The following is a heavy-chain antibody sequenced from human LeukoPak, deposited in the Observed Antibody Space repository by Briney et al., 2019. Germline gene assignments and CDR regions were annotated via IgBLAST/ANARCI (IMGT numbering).Heavy chain of an antibody. D-gene: IGHD3-9*01. CDR2: ISPNSGGT. J-gene: IGHJ4*02. Sequence: ASVKVSCKASGYTFTGYYMHWVRQAPGQGLEWMGWISPNSGGTNYAQKFQGRVTMTRDTSISTAYMELSRLRSEDTAVYYCARDLLGSHTSYSSGAWDCWGQGTLVTVSS. V-gene: IGHV1-2*02. CDR1: GYTFTGYY. CDR3: ARDLLGSHTSYSSGAWDC.